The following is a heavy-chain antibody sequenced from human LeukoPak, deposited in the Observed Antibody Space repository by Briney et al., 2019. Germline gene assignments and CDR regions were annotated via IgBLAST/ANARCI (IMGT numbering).Heavy chain of an antibody. CDR3: ATKISRDGYNPN. CDR2: ISSSSSYI. V-gene: IGHV3-21*01. D-gene: IGHD5-24*01. J-gene: IGHJ4*02. Sequence: GGSLRLSCAASGFTFSSYSMNWVRQAPGKGLEWVSSISSSSSYIYYADSVKGRFTISRDNAKNSLYLQMNSLRAEDTAVYYCATKISRDGYNPNWGQGTLVTVSS. CDR1: GFTFSSYS.